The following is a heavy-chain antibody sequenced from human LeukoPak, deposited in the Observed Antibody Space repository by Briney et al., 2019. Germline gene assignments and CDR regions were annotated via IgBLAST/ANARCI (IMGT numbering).Heavy chain of an antibody. D-gene: IGHD2-2*01. CDR2: MYSSGTT. CDR3: ARRPTSHPFDL. CDR1: GGSITGYY. J-gene: IGHJ4*02. V-gene: IGHV4-4*07. Sequence: PSETLSLTCTVSGGSITGYYWSWLRQPAGKGLEWIGRMYSSGTTLYNPSLKSRLTMSVDTSKNQFSLQLTSVTAADSAVYYCARRPTSHPFDLWGQGTLVTVSS.